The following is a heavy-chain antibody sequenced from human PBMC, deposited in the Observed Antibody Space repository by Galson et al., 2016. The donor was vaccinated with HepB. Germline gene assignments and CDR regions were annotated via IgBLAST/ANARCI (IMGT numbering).Heavy chain of an antibody. J-gene: IGHJ4*02. CDR1: GFTIDDSA. CDR3: TKAEKGPKWGEEGFDY. CDR2: ISWDSATM. Sequence: SLRLSCAVFGFTIDDSAIHWVRQVPGMGLEWVSGISWDSATMGYADSVKGRFTISRDNAKNSVYMQMDSLRAEDTALYYCTKAEKGPKWGEEGFDYWGQGILVTVSS. V-gene: IGHV3-9*01. D-gene: IGHD7-27*01.